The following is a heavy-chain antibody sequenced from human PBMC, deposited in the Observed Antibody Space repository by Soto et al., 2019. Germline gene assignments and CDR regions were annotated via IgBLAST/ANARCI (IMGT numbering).Heavy chain of an antibody. CDR2: ISGSGGST. J-gene: IGHJ5*02. V-gene: IGHV3-23*01. Sequence: GGSLRLSCAASGFTFSSYAMSWVRQAPGKGLEWVSAISGSGGSTYYADSVKGRFTISRDNSKNTLYLQMNSLRAEDTAVYYCAKDVDILTGYRCFDPWGQGTLVTVSS. CDR3: AKDVDILTGYRCFDP. CDR1: GFTFSSYA. D-gene: IGHD3-9*01.